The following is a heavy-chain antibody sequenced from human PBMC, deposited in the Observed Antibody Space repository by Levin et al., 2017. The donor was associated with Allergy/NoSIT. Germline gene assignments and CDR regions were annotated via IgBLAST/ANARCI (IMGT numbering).Heavy chain of an antibody. Sequence: GESLKISCAVSGLSISNYAMSWVRQAPGKGLEWVSGVSGSGGAYYADSVKGRFTVSRDNSKNTLYLQMHSLRGDDTAVYYCAKEYSASSSDYFWGQGTLVTVSS. CDR2: VSGSGGA. V-gene: IGHV3-23*01. J-gene: IGHJ4*02. D-gene: IGHD6-6*01. CDR3: AKEYSASSSDYF. CDR1: GLSISNYA.